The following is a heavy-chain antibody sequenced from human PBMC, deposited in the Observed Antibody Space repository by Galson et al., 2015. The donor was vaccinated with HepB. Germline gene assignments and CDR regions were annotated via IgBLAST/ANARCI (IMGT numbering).Heavy chain of an antibody. CDR2: ISGSGGST. D-gene: IGHD3-10*01. Sequence: SLRLSCAASGFTFSSYAMSWVRQAPGKGLEWVSAISGSGGSTYYADSVKGRFTISRDNSKNTLYLQMNSLRAEDTAVYYCAKGYGSGSYYIYYGMDVWGQGTTVTVSS. CDR1: GFTFSSYA. J-gene: IGHJ6*02. CDR3: AKGYGSGSYYIYYGMDV. V-gene: IGHV3-23*01.